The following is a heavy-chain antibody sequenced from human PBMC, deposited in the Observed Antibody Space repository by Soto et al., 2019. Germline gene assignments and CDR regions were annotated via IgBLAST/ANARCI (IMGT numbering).Heavy chain of an antibody. J-gene: IGHJ3*02. CDR3: ARVEGGTATTVVDAFEI. CDR1: GGSFSGYY. D-gene: IGHD1-1*01. CDR2: INHSGRT. V-gene: IGHV4-34*01. Sequence: QVQLQQWGAGLLKPSETLSLTCAVYGGSFSGYYWSWIRQPPGKGLEWIGEINHSGRTNYNPSLKSRVSISIDPPKTQLSLKLNSVTAADTAVYYCARVEGGTATTVVDAFEIWAEGQWSPSLQ.